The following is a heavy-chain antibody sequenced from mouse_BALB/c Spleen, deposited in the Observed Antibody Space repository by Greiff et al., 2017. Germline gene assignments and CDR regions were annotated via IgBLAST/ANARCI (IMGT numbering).Heavy chain of an antibody. D-gene: IGHD2-3*01. J-gene: IGHJ4*01. V-gene: IGHV1S34*01. Sequence: LVKTGASVKISCKASGYSFTGYYMHWVKQSHGKSLEWIGYISCYNGATSYNQKFKGKATFTVDTSSSTAYMQFNSLTSEDSAVYYCARSFDGYPYAMDYWGQGTSVTVSS. CDR1: GYSFTGYY. CDR2: ISCYNGAT. CDR3: ARSFDGYPYAMDY.